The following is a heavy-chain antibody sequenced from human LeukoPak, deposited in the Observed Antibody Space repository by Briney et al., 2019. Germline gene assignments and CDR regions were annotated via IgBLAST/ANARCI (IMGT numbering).Heavy chain of an antibody. CDR3: ARDPGWLDFDY. J-gene: IGHJ4*02. V-gene: IGHV4-30-4*01. CDR2: IYYSGST. Sequence: PSETLSLTCTVSGGSLSSGDYYWSWIRQPPGKGLEWIGYIYYSGSTYYNPSLKSRVTISINTSKNQFSLKLSSVTPEDTAVYYCARDPGWLDFDYWGQGTLVTVSS. D-gene: IGHD6-19*01. CDR1: GGSLSSGDYY.